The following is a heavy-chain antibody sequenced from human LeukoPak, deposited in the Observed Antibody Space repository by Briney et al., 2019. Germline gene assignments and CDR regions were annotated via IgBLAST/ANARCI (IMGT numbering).Heavy chain of an antibody. Sequence: GGSPRLSCAASGFTFSSYEMNWVRQAPGKGLEWVSYISSSGSTIYYADSVKGRFTISRDNAKNSLYLQMNSLRAEDTAVYYCARLHMVRGVTIDCWGQGTLVTVSS. J-gene: IGHJ4*02. D-gene: IGHD3-10*01. CDR2: ISSSGSTI. CDR3: ARLHMVRGVTIDC. V-gene: IGHV3-48*03. CDR1: GFTFSSYE.